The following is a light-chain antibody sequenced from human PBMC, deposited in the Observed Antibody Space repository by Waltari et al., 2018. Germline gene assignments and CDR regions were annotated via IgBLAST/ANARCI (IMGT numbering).Light chain of an antibody. Sequence: EIVLTQSPGTLSLPPAERSTLSFRAMQRVSRFLSRYQQKPGQAPRLLIYEASSRATDIPDRFRGSGSGTDFSLTISRLEPEDFAVYYCQKYGTLPATFGQGTKVEIK. J-gene: IGKJ1*01. CDR2: EAS. CDR1: QRVSRF. V-gene: IGKV3-20*01. CDR3: QKYGTLPAT.